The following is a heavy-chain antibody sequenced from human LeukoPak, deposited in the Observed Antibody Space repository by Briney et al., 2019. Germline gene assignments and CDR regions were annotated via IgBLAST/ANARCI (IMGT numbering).Heavy chain of an antibody. V-gene: IGHV1-69*06. CDR1: GGIFSSYA. CDR3: AKGSRLREGGSYRF. CDR2: IIPIFGSA. Sequence: ASVKVSCKASGGIFSSYAINWVRQAPGQGLEWMGRIIPIFGSAKYAQKFKGRVTITADKSTRTAYMELSSLRSEDTALYYCAKGSRLREGGSYRFWGQGTLVTVSS. D-gene: IGHD3-16*02. J-gene: IGHJ4*02.